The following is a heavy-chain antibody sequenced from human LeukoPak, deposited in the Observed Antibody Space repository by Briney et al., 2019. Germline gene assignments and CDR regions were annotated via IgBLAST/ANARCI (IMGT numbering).Heavy chain of an antibody. J-gene: IGHJ4*02. CDR1: GFTFSSYA. D-gene: IGHD6-13*01. CDR2: ISSSSSYI. V-gene: IGHV3-21*01. Sequence: PGGSLRLSCAASGFTFSSYAMSWVRQAPGKGLEWVSSISSSSSYIYYADSVKGRFTISRDNAKNSLYLQMNSLRAEDTAVYYCAKRGLAAALFRWGQGTLVTVSS. CDR3: AKRGLAAALFR.